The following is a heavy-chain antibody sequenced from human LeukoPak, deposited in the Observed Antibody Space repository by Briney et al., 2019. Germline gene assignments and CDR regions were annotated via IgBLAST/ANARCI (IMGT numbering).Heavy chain of an antibody. Sequence: PGGSLRLSCAASGFTFTSYAMHWVRQAPGQGLEWMGIFNPSGGFTNYAQKFQGRFTMTRDTSTSTVYMELSSLRSEDTAVYYCASSSSWDLPDFDYWGQGTLVTVSS. CDR2: FNPSGGFT. CDR1: GFTFTSYA. J-gene: IGHJ4*02. D-gene: IGHD6-13*01. V-gene: IGHV1-46*01. CDR3: ASSSSWDLPDFDY.